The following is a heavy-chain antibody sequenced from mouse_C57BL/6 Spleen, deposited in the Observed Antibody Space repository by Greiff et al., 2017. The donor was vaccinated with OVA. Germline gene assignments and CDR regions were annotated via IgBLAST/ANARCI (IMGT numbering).Heavy chain of an antibody. CDR1: GYTFTSYG. CDR3: ARSDGSFAY. CDR2: SYPRSGNT. Sequence: VQLQQSGAELARPGASVKLSCKASGYTFTSYGISWVKQRTGQGLEWIGESYPRSGNTYYNEKFKGKATLTADKSSSTAYMELRSLTSEDSAVYFCARSDGSFAYWGQGTLVTVSA. J-gene: IGHJ3*01. V-gene: IGHV1-81*01. D-gene: IGHD2-3*01.